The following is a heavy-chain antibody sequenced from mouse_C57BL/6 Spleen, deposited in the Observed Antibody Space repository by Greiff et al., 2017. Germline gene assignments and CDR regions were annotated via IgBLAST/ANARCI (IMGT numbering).Heavy chain of an antibody. CDR2: INPNNGGT. CDR1: GYTFTDYN. Sequence: EVQLQESGPELVKPGASVKMSCKASGYTFTDYNMHWVKQSHGKSLEWIGYINPNNGGTSYNQKFKGKATLTVNKSSSTAYMELRSLTSEDSAVYYCARSYYGSSYYWYFDVWGTGTTVTVSS. CDR3: ARSYYGSSYYWYFDV. D-gene: IGHD1-1*01. J-gene: IGHJ1*03. V-gene: IGHV1-22*01.